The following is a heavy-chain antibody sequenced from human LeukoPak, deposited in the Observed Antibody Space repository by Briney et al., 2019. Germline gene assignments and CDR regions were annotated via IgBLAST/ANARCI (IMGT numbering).Heavy chain of an antibody. CDR1: GGSISSYY. CDR2: IYCSGST. D-gene: IGHD3-22*01. J-gene: IGHJ6*03. V-gene: IGHV4-59*01. Sequence: SETLSLTCTVSGGSISSYYWSWIRQPPGKGLEWIGYIYCSGSTNYNPSLKSRVTISVDTSKNQFSLKLSSVTAADTAVYYCARALGYDSSGYPYYYYYYMDVWGKGTTVTVSS. CDR3: ARALGYDSSGYPYYYYYYMDV.